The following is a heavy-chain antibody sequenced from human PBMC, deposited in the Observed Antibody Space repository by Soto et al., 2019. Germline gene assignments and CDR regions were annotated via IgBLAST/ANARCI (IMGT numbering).Heavy chain of an antibody. CDR3: TTETGTTSEYYYGMDV. Sequence: GSLRLSCAGSGFTFSNAWMSWVRQAPGKGLEWVGRIKSKTDGGTTDYAAPVKGRFTISRDDSKNTLYLQMNSLKTEDTAVYYCTTETGTTSEYYYGMDVWGQGTTVTVSS. CDR1: GFTFSNAW. D-gene: IGHD1-1*01. J-gene: IGHJ6*02. CDR2: IKSKTDGGTT. V-gene: IGHV3-15*01.